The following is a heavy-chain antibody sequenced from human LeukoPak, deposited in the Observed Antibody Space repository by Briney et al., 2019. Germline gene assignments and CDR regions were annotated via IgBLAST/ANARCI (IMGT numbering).Heavy chain of an antibody. CDR3: ARDPRPGYDILTGYYRYGMDV. Sequence: GRSLRLSCAASGFTFSSYGMHWVRQAPGKGLEWVAVISYDGSNKYYADSVKGRFTISRDNSKNTLYLQMNSLRAEDTAVYYCARDPRPGYDILTGYYRYGMDVWGKGTTVTVSS. CDR1: GFTFSSYG. J-gene: IGHJ6*04. D-gene: IGHD3-9*01. CDR2: ISYDGSNK. V-gene: IGHV3-30*03.